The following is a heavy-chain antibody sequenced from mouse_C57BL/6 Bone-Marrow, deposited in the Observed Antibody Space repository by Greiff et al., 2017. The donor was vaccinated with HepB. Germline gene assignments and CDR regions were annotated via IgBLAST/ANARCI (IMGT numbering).Heavy chain of an antibody. V-gene: IGHV14-4*01. D-gene: IGHD2-2*01. CDR2: IDPENGDT. J-gene: IGHJ4*01. CDR1: GFTFNDDY. Sequence: VQLQQSGAELVRPGASVKLSCTASGFTFNDDYMHWVKQRPEQGLEWIGWIDPENGDTEYASKFQGKATITADTSSNTAYLQLSSLTSEDTAVYYCASCGYGEGNAMDFSYRGTAVTVS. CDR3: ASCGYGEGNAMDF.